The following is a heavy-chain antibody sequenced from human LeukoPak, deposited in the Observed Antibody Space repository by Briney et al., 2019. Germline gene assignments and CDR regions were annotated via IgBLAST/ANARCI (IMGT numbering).Heavy chain of an antibody. J-gene: IGHJ3*02. CDR2: IYYSGST. D-gene: IGHD3-9*01. Sequence: PSETLSLTCTVSGGSISSYYWSWIRQPPGKGLEWIGYIYYSGSTNYNPSLKSRVTISVDTSKNQFSLKLSSVTAADTAVYYCARGDILTGYHDAFDIWGQGTMVTVSS. V-gene: IGHV4-59*01. CDR1: GGSISSYY. CDR3: ARGDILTGYHDAFDI.